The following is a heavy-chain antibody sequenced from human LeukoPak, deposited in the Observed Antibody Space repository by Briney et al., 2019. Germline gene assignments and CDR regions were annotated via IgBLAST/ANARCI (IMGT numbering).Heavy chain of an antibody. Sequence: GGSLRLSCAASGFTFSSYAMSWVRQAPGKGLEWVSGISGSGGSTYYADSVKGRFTISRDNSKNTLYLQMNSLRAEDTAVYYCAKGGTVTNKQQKYYYYYYGMDVWGQGTTVTVSS. CDR3: AKGGTVTNKQQKYYYYYYGMDV. J-gene: IGHJ6*02. CDR1: GFTFSSYA. CDR2: ISGSGGST. D-gene: IGHD4-4*01. V-gene: IGHV3-23*01.